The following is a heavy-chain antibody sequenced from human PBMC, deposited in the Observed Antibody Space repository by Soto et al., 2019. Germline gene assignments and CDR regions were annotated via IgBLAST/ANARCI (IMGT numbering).Heavy chain of an antibody. D-gene: IGHD3-22*01. CDR1: GFTFSTYW. V-gene: IGHV3-74*01. Sequence: GGSLRLSCAASGFTFSTYWMHWVRQAPGKGLVWVSRINSDGSSTYYADSVKGRFTISRDNAKNTLYLQMNSLRAEDTAVYYCARDPPSSNYDSSGYYPEYFQHWGQGTLVTVSS. CDR3: ARDPPSSNYDSSGYYPEYFQH. CDR2: INSDGSST. J-gene: IGHJ1*01.